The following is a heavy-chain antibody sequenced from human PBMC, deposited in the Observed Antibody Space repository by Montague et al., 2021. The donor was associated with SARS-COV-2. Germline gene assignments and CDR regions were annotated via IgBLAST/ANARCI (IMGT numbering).Heavy chain of an antibody. CDR1: GFTFSNNA. J-gene: IGHJ6*02. V-gene: IGHV3-48*01. CDR2: ITGSSGTI. CDR3: ARVRGPTLATSFVDV. D-gene: IGHD5-12*01. Sequence: SLRLSCAASGFTFSNNAMHWVRQAPGKGLEWVSFITGSSGTIYYADSVKGRFTISRDNGKNSLYLQMNSLRVEDTALYYCARVRGPTLATSFVDVWGQGTTVTVSS.